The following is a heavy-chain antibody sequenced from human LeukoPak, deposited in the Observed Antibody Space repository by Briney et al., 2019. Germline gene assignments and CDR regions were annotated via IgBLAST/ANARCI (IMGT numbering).Heavy chain of an antibody. J-gene: IGHJ1*01. CDR2: IKQDGSEK. CDR3: AKGNRQGYCSTTTCRWDFQH. Sequence: GGSLRLSCAASGFTFSSYWMSWVRQAPGKGLEWVANIKQDGSEKYYVDSVKGRFTISRDNAKNSLYLQMNSLRAEDTALYYCAKGNRQGYCSTTTCRWDFQHWGQGTLVTASS. CDR1: GFTFSSYW. V-gene: IGHV3-7*03. D-gene: IGHD2-2*01.